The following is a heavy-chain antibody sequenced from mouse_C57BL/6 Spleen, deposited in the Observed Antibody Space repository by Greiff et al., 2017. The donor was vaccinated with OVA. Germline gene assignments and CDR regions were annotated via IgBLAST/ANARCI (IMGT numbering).Heavy chain of an antibody. V-gene: IGHV3-6*01. Sequence: DVKLVESGPGLVKPSQSLSLTCSVTGYSITSGYYWNWIRQFPGNKLEWMGYISYDGSNNYNPSLKNRISITRDTSKNQFFLKLNSVTTEDTATYYCAREGGNWAWFAYWGQGTLVTVSA. CDR3: AREGGNWAWFAY. D-gene: IGHD4-1*01. CDR2: ISYDGSN. CDR1: GYSITSGYY. J-gene: IGHJ3*01.